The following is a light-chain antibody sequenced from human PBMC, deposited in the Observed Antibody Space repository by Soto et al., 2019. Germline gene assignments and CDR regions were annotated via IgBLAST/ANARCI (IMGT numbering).Light chain of an antibody. Sequence: QSVLTHPPSSSGTPGQRVTISCSGSSSNIGSNTVNWYQQLPGTAPKLLIYSNNQRPSGVPDRFSGSKSGTSASLAISGLQSEDEADYYCAAWDDSLNGPHVVFGGGTKVTVL. V-gene: IGLV1-44*01. J-gene: IGLJ2*01. CDR3: AAWDDSLNGPHVV. CDR2: SNN. CDR1: SSNIGSNT.